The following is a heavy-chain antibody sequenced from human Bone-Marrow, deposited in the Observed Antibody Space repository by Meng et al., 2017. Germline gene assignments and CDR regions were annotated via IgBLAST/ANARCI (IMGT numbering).Heavy chain of an antibody. V-gene: IGHV4-59*12. CDR3: ARGPTTMAHDFDY. Sequence: QGQLQESGPGLVKPSETLSLTCTVSGGSISDYYWSWIRQPPGKGLEWIGEINHSGSTNYNPSLESRATISVDTSQNNLSLKLSSVTAADSAVYYCARGPTTMAHDFDYWGQGTLVTVSS. CDR1: GGSISDYY. J-gene: IGHJ4*02. D-gene: IGHD4-11*01. CDR2: INHSGST.